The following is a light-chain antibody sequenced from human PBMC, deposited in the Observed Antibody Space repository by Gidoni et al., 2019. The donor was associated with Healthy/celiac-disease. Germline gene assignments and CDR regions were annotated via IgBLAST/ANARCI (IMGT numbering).Light chain of an antibody. CDR3: QQYGSSPPWT. V-gene: IGKV3-20*01. J-gene: IGKJ1*01. CDR2: GAS. CDR1: QRVSISY. Sequence: ELAFTQSPGTLSLSPGERATLHCRASQRVSISYLAWYQQKPGQAPRLLIYGASSRATGIPDRCSGSGSGTDFTLTISRLEPEDFAVYYCQQYGSSPPWTFGQGTKVEIK.